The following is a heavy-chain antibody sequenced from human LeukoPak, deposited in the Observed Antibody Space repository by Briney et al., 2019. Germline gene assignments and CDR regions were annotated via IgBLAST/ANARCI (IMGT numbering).Heavy chain of an antibody. CDR2: INWNGATT. D-gene: IGHD2-21*02. Sequence: GGSLRLSCAASGFTFDDHVMVWVRQAPGKGLEWVSGINWNGATTGYADSVKGRFTISRDNVRNSLYLQMDSLRAEDTALYFCARGENVVTSPDCFDVWGPGKMVTVFS. J-gene: IGHJ3*01. CDR3: ARGENVVTSPDCFDV. V-gene: IGHV3-20*04. CDR1: GFTFDDHV.